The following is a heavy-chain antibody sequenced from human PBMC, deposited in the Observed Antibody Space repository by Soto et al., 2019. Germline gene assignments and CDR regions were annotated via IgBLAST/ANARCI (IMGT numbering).Heavy chain of an antibody. CDR1: GYSISSGYY. CDR3: ARDPTNQLSAFDI. D-gene: IGHD2-2*01. J-gene: IGHJ3*02. Sequence: SETLSLTCAVSGYSISSGYYWGWIRQPPGKGLEWIGSIYHSGSTYYNPSLKSRVTISVDTSKNQFSLKLSSVTAADTAVYYCARDPTNQLSAFDIWGQGTMVTV. V-gene: IGHV4-38-2*02. CDR2: IYHSGST.